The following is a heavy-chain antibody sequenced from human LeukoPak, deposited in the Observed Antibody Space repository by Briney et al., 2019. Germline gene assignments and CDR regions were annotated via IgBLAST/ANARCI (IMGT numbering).Heavy chain of an antibody. CDR3: AKERGSSGYFDY. CDR2: ISWNGVRT. D-gene: IGHD6-6*01. V-gene: IGHV3-43*01. CDR1: GFTFNDYT. Sequence: GGSLRLSCAASGFTFNDYTMHWVRQAPGKGLEWVSLISWNGVRTYHADSVKGRFTISRDNSKNSLYLQMSSLRTEDTALYYCAKERGSSGYFDYWGQGTLVTVSS. J-gene: IGHJ4*02.